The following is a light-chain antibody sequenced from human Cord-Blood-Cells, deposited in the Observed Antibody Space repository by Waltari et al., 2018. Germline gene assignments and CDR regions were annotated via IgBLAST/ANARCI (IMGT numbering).Light chain of an antibody. V-gene: IGKV1-NL1*01. J-gene: IGKJ1*01. CDR2: AAS. CDR1: QGISNS. Sequence: DIQMTQSPSSLSASVGDRVTITCRASQGISNSLAWYQQKPGKAPKLLLYAASRLESGVPSRFSGSGSGTDYTLTICSLQPEDFATYYCQQYYSTPTFGQGTKVEIK. CDR3: QQYYSTPT.